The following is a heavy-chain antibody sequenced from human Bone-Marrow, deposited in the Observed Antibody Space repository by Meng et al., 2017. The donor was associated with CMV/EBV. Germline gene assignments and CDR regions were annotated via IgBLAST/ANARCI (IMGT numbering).Heavy chain of an antibody. V-gene: IGHV3-48*03. CDR1: GFTFSSYE. CDR3: ARDLHDFWSGYYRPGFDY. J-gene: IGHJ4*02. Sequence: GGSLRLSCAASGFTFSSYEMNWVRQAPGKGLEWVSYIGTSGSTKYYADSVKGRFTISRDNAKNSLYLQMTSLRAEDTAVYYCARDLHDFWSGYYRPGFDYWGQGTLVTVSS. CDR2: IGTSGSTK. D-gene: IGHD3-3*01.